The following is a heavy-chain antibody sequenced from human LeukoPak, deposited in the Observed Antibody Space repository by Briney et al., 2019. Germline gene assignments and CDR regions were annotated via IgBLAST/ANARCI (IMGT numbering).Heavy chain of an antibody. CDR3: ARDEGIAAAGINWFDP. Sequence: SETLSLTCTVSGYSISSGYYWGWIRQPPGKGLEWIGSIYHSGSTYYNPSLKSRVTISVDTSKNQFSLKLSSVTAADTAVYYCARDEGIAAAGINWFDPWGQGTLVTVSS. CDR1: GYSISSGYY. J-gene: IGHJ5*02. D-gene: IGHD6-13*01. CDR2: IYHSGST. V-gene: IGHV4-38-2*02.